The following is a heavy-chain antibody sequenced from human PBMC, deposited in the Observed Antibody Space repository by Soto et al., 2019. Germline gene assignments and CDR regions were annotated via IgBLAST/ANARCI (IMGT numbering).Heavy chain of an antibody. CDR1: GFTFSSYS. CDR3: TSHSDYCDSTSCYNY. J-gene: IGHJ4*02. CDR2: ISSSGSFI. D-gene: IGHD2-2*02. Sequence: EVQLVESGGGLVKPGGSLRLSCAASGFTFSSYSMNWVRQAPGKGLEWVSSISSSGSFIDYADSVKGRITISRDNAKNSLYLQSNSLRAEDTAVYYCTSHSDYCDSTSCYNYWGQGTLVTVSS. V-gene: IGHV3-21*01.